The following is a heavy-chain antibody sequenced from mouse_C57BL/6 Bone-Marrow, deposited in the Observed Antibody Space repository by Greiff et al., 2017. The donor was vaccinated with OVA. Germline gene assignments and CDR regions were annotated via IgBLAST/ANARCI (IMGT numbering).Heavy chain of an antibody. CDR1: GYTFTDYN. J-gene: IGHJ2*01. Sequence: EVQLQQSGPELVKPGASVKMSCKASGYTFTDYNMHWVKQSHGKSLEWIGYINPNNGGTSYNQKFKGKATLTVNKSSSTAYMELRSLTSEDSAVYYCASYCNYVNYFDYWGQGTTLTVSS. CDR3: ASYCNYVNYFDY. CDR2: INPNNGGT. V-gene: IGHV1-22*01. D-gene: IGHD2-1*01.